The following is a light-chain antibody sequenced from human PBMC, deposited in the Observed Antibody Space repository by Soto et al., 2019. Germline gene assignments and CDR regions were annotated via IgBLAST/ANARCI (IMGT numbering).Light chain of an antibody. CDR2: ETS. V-gene: IGLV2-23*01. Sequence: QSALTQPASVSGSPGQSITISCTGTRSNVGKYNRVSWYQQHPGKAPKVMISETSERLSGISDRFSGSKSGNTASLTISGLQAEDEAHYFCCSHADGGTFVFGTGTKLTVL. CDR1: RSNVGKYNR. CDR3: CSHADGGTFV. J-gene: IGLJ1*01.